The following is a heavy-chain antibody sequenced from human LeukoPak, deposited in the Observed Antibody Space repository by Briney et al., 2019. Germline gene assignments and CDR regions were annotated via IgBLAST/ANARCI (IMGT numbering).Heavy chain of an antibody. CDR2: INQDGSEK. J-gene: IGHJ6*03. CDR3: AKRRGLELLYYYYMDV. Sequence: GGSLRLSCAASGFTVSNYWMNWVRRAPGKGLEWVANINQDGSEKHYVDSVKGRFTISRDKSKNTLFLQMNSLRAEDTAVYYCAKRRGLELLYYYYMDVWGKGTTVTVSS. V-gene: IGHV3-7*03. D-gene: IGHD1-7*01. CDR1: GFTVSNYW.